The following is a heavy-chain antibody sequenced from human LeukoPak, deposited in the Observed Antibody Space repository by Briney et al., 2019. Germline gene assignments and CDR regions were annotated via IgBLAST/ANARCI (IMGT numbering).Heavy chain of an antibody. V-gene: IGHV4-61*02. CDR1: GGSISSGSYY. CDR3: ARSDYAYYYGSGRTLNYFDY. Sequence: PSETLSLTCTVSGGSISSGSYYWSWIRQPAGKGLEWIGRIYTSGSTNYNPSLKSRVTISVDTSKNQFSLKLGSVTAADTAVYYCARSDYAYYYGSGRTLNYFDYWGQGTLVTVSS. D-gene: IGHD3-10*01. CDR2: IYTSGST. J-gene: IGHJ4*02.